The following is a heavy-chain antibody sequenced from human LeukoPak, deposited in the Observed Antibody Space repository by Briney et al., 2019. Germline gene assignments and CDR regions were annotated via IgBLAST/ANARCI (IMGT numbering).Heavy chain of an antibody. Sequence: ASVKVSCKASGYTFTGYYIHWVRQAPGQGLEWMGWINPNSGGTRYAQNFQGRVTMTRDTSSSSAYMELNRLTSDDTAVYYCARGSLIAATGTGLSSWGQGTLVTVSS. CDR2: INPNSGGT. J-gene: IGHJ4*02. D-gene: IGHD6-13*01. V-gene: IGHV1-2*02. CDR1: GYTFTGYY. CDR3: ARGSLIAATGTGLSS.